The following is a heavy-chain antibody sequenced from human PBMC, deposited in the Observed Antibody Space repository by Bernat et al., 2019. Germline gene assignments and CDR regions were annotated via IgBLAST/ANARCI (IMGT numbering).Heavy chain of an antibody. Sequence: QVQLVESGGGVVQPGRSLRLSCAASGFTFSSYAMHWVRQAPGKGLEWVAVISYDGSNKYYADSVKGRFTISRDNSKNTLYLQMNSLRAEDTAVYYCARGRSDYGDYVWGYWGQGTLVTVSS. CDR3: ARGRSDYGDYVWGY. CDR1: GFTFSSYA. D-gene: IGHD4-17*01. J-gene: IGHJ4*02. CDR2: ISYDGSNK. V-gene: IGHV3-30*01.